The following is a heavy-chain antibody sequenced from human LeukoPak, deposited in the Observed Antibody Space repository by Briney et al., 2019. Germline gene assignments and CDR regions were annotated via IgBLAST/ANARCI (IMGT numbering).Heavy chain of an antibody. D-gene: IGHD6-13*01. CDR1: GYTFTSYG. CDR3: ARDVTAAFDY. J-gene: IGHJ4*02. V-gene: IGHV1-18*01. CDR2: ISGYNGNT. Sequence: ASVKVSCKASGYTFTSYGISWVRQAPGQGLEWMGWISGYNGNTKNAQKLQGRVTMTTDTSTSTAYMELRSLRSDDTAVYYCARDVTAAFDYWGQGTLVTVSS.